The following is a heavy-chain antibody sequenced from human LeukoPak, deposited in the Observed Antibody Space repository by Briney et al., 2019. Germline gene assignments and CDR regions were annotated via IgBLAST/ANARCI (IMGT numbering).Heavy chain of an antibody. CDR2: IKKDGSEK. J-gene: IGHJ4*02. V-gene: IGHV3-7*01. CDR1: GFTFSDDY. CDR3: GRDGTTVTY. D-gene: IGHD4-17*01. Sequence: GGSLRLSCAASGFTFSDDYMSWIRQAPGKGLEWVANIKKDGSEKYYVDSVKGRFTISRDNAKNSLYLQMNSLRAEDTAVYYCGRDGTTVTYWGQGTLVTVSS.